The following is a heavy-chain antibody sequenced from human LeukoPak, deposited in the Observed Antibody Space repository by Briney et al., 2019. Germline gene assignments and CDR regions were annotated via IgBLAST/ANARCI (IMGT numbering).Heavy chain of an antibody. CDR3: TRDWPPLDPVVPPPGYNWFDP. D-gene: IGHD2-2*01. V-gene: IGHV3-49*03. J-gene: IGHJ5*02. CDR1: GFTFGDYA. Sequence: GGSLRLSCTASGFTFGDYAMSWFRQAPGKGLEWVGFIRSKAYGGTTEYAASVKGRFTISRDDSKSIAYLQMNSLKTEDTAVYYCTRDWPPLDPVVPPPGYNWFDPWGQGTLVTVSS. CDR2: IRSKAYGGTT.